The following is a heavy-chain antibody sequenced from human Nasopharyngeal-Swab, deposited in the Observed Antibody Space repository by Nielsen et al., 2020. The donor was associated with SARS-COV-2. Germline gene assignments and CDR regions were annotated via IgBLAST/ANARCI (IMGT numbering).Heavy chain of an antibody. CDR1: GFTFSSYG. J-gene: IGHJ6*02. D-gene: IGHD5-12*01. Sequence: GESLKIFCAASGFTFSSYGMHWVRQAPGKGLEWVAVIWYDGSNKYYADSVKGRFTISRDNSKNTVNLQMNSLRVEDTAIYYCAKDRDSGDDSDDYYHYYGMDVWGQGTTVTVFS. V-gene: IGHV3-33*06. CDR2: IWYDGSNK. CDR3: AKDRDSGDDSDDYYHYYGMDV.